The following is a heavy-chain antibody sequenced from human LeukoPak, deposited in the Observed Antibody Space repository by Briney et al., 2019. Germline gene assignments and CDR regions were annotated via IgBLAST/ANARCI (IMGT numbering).Heavy chain of an antibody. CDR1: GYTLTSYG. CDR2: ISAYNGNT. J-gene: IGHJ4*02. Sequence: ASVKVSCKASGYTLTSYGISWVRQAPGQGLEWMGWISAYNGNTNYAQKLQGRVTMTTDTSTSTAYMELRSLRSDDTAVYYCARDLGYCSGGSCYHDLTYYFDYWGQGTLVTVSS. V-gene: IGHV1-18*01. CDR3: ARDLGYCSGGSCYHDLTYYFDY. D-gene: IGHD2-15*01.